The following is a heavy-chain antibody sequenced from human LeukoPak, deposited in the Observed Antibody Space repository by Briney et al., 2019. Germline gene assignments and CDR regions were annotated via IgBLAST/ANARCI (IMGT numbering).Heavy chain of an antibody. CDR2: INPSGGST. CDR3: ARRVVNNRNYYFDL. Sequence: ASVKVSCKASGYTFTSYYMHWVRQAPGQGLEWMGIINPSGGSTSYAQKFQGRVTMTRDTSTSTVYMELSSLKASDTAMYYCARRVVNNRNYYFDLWGRGTLVTVSS. V-gene: IGHV1-46*01. D-gene: IGHD1-7*01. J-gene: IGHJ2*01. CDR1: GYTFTSYY.